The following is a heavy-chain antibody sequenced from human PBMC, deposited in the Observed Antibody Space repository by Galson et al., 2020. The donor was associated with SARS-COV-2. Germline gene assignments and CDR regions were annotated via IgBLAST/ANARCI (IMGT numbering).Heavy chain of an antibody. CDR2: IMPIFRTP. V-gene: IGHV1-69*13. D-gene: IGHD3-3*01. J-gene: IGHJ6*03. Sequence: SVKVSCKASGGSFSDYVFSWVRQAPGQGLEWMGGIMPIFRTPDYAHQFQGRVTITADESTSTAYMELSSLRSEDTAVYYCASAGPLSFGGNYYYYMDVWDKGTMVTVSS. CDR1: GGSFSDYV. CDR3: ASAGPLSFGGNYYYYMDV.